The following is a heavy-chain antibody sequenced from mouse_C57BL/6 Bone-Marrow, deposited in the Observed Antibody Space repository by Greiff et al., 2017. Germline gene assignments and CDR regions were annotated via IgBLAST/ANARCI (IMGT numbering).Heavy chain of an antibody. J-gene: IGHJ3*01. CDR3: ERGREGGTGAFAG. CDR1: GYTFTDYY. CDR2: IYPGSGNT. D-gene: IGHD4-1*01. V-gene: IGHV1-76*01. Sequence: VQLQQSGAELVRPGASVKLSCKASGYTFTDYYINWVKQRPGQGLEWIGRIYPGSGNTYYNEKFKGKATLTAEKSSSTADMQLSSLTSEDSAVYFGERGREGGTGAFAGWGQGTLVTVSA.